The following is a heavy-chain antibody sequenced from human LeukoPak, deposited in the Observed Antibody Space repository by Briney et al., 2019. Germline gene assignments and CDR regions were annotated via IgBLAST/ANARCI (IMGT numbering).Heavy chain of an antibody. CDR2: IKQDGSEK. V-gene: IGHV3-7*01. CDR1: GFTFSSYW. D-gene: IGHD3-3*01. J-gene: IGHJ4*02. Sequence: GSLRLSCAASGFTFSSYWMSWVRQAPGKGLEWVANIKQDGSEKYYVDSVKGRFTISRDNAKNSLYLQMNSLRAEDTAVYYCARDLRATIFGVVITPIDYWGQGTLVTVSS. CDR3: ARDLRATIFGVVITPIDY.